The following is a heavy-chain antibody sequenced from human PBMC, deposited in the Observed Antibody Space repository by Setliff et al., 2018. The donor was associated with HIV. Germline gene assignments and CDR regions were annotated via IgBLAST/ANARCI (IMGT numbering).Heavy chain of an antibody. CDR2: IIPMFRTA. CDR1: GGTCSSHA. Sequence: EASVKVSCKASGGTCSSHAITWVRQAPGQGLEWMGGIIPMFRTANYAQKFQGRVTIIADESTSTAYMELRSLKYEDTAVYYCARGRMTTVTMSGGACVYWGQGTLVTVSS. D-gene: IGHD4-17*01. J-gene: IGHJ4*02. CDR3: ARGRMTTVTMSGGACVY. V-gene: IGHV1-69*13.